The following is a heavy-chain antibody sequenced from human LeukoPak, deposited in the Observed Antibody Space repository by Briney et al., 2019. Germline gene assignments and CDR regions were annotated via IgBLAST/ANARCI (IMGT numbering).Heavy chain of an antibody. CDR2: IFYTGNI. J-gene: IGHJ4*02. CDR1: GGSLSSYY. CDR3: ARTAAKEMAPLI. V-gene: IGHV4-59*01. Sequence: PSETLSLTCTVSGGSLSSYYWTWIRQPPGKGLEWIGYIFYTGNINYSPSLKSRVTMSVDTSKNQFSLKLSSVTAADTAVYYCARTAAKEMAPLIWGQGTLVTVSS. D-gene: IGHD5-24*01.